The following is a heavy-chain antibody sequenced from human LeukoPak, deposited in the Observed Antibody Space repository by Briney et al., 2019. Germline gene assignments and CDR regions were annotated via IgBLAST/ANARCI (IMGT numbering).Heavy chain of an antibody. CDR3: ARAETPYYDFWSGYHDY. CDR1: GYTFTSYG. D-gene: IGHD3-3*01. Sequence: ASVKVSCKASGYTFTSYGISWVRQAPGQGLEWMGWISAYNGNTNYAQKLQGRVTMTTDTSTSTAYMELRSLRSDDTAVYYCARAETPYYDFWSGYHDYWGQGTLVTVSS. CDR2: ISAYNGNT. V-gene: IGHV1-18*01. J-gene: IGHJ4*02.